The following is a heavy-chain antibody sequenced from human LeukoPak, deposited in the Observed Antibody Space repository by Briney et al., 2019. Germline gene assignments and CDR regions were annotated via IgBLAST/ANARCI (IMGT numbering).Heavy chain of an antibody. CDR3: ARDFDGPRASDY. V-gene: IGHV3-74*01. CDR1: GFTFSYFW. J-gene: IGHJ4*02. D-gene: IGHD4-17*01. Sequence: GGSLRLSCAASGFTFSYFWMHWFRQTPGKGLVWVSCINTDGSYSSYADSVKGRFTISRDNVRNTLYLQMNSLRAEDSAVYYCARDFDGPRASDYWGQGISVAVSS. CDR2: INTDGSYS.